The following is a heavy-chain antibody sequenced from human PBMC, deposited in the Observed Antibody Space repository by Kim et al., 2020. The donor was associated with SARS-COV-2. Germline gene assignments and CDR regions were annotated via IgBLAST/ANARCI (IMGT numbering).Heavy chain of an antibody. CDR3: GTAFDF. V-gene: IGHV3-74*01. Sequence: GGSLRLSCAASGLAYIYFWMHWVRQAPGKGLVWVSGIDVTGSSTYYADSVQGQFTISSDNANNTPYLQLHSLSREDTAASYCGTAFDFLGPGTLVHVSS. J-gene: IGHJ4*02. CDR2: IDVTGSST. CDR1: GLAYIYFW.